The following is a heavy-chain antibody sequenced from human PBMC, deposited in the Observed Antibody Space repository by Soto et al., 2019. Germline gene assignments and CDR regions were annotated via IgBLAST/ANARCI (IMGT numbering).Heavy chain of an antibody. J-gene: IGHJ3*02. Sequence: GGSLRLSCKGSGYSFTSYWIGWVRQMPGKGLEWMGIIYPGDSDTRYSPSFQGQVTISADKSISTAYLQWSSLKASDTAMYYCASRGPLTGENAFDIWGQGTMVTVSS. D-gene: IGHD7-27*01. CDR2: IYPGDSDT. CDR1: GYSFTSYW. V-gene: IGHV5-51*01. CDR3: ASRGPLTGENAFDI.